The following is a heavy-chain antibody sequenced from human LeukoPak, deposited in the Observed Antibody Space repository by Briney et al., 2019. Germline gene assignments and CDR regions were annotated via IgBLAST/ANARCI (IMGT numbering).Heavy chain of an antibody. CDR3: AKDHAVAGTNWFDP. CDR1: GFTFSSYA. V-gene: IGHV3-23*01. Sequence: GRSLRLSCAASGFTFSSYAMSWVRQAPGKGLEWVSAISGSGGSTYYADSVKGRFTISRDNSKNTLYLQMNSLRAEDTTVYYCAKDHAVAGTNWFDPWGQGTLVTVSS. J-gene: IGHJ5*02. D-gene: IGHD6-19*01. CDR2: ISGSGGST.